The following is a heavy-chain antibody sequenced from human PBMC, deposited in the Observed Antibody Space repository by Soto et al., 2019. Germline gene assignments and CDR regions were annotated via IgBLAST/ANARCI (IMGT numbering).Heavy chain of an antibody. V-gene: IGHV1-24*01. CDR1: GYTLTGLS. Sequence: ASVKVSCKVSGYTLTGLSMHWVRQAPGKGLEWMGGFDPEDGETIYAQKFQGRVTMTEDTSTDTAYMELSSLRSEDTAVYYCATVRTSNTWFDPWGQGNLLTVSS. CDR2: FDPEDGET. D-gene: IGHD1-7*01. J-gene: IGHJ5*02. CDR3: ATVRTSNTWFDP.